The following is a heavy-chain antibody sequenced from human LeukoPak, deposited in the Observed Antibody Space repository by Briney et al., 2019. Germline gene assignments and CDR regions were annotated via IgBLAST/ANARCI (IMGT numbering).Heavy chain of an antibody. D-gene: IGHD4-17*01. J-gene: IGHJ3*02. V-gene: IGHV3-9*01. CDR3: AKDARYGAFDI. CDR1: GFTFDDYA. Sequence: GGSLRLSCAASGFTFDDYAMHWVRQAPGKGLEWVSGISWNSGSIGYADSVKGRFTISRDNAKNSLYLQMNSLRAEDTALYYCAKDARYGAFDIWGQGTMVTVPS. CDR2: ISWNSGSI.